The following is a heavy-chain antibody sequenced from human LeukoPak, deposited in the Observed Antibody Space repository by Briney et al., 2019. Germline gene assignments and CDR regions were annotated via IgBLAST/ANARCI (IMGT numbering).Heavy chain of an antibody. D-gene: IGHD3-22*01. CDR2: IYSGGST. Sequence: GGSLRLSCAASEFSVGSNYMTWVRQAPGKGLEWVSLIYSGGSTYYADSVKGRFTISRDNSKNTLYLQMNSLRVEDTAVYYCARGLFLSGYLDAFDLWGKGTTVTVSS. CDR3: ARGLFLSGYLDAFDL. V-gene: IGHV3-66*01. J-gene: IGHJ6*04. CDR1: EFSVGSNY.